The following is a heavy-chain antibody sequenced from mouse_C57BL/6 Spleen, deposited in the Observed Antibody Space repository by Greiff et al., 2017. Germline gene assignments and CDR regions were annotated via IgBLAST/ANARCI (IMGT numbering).Heavy chain of an antibody. CDR2: ISSGGSYT. CDR1: GFTFSSYG. D-gene: IGHD1-1*01. J-gene: IGHJ1*03. Sequence: EVKLVESGGDLVKPGGSLKLSCAASGFTFSSYGMSWVRQTPDKRLEWVATISSGGSYTYYPDSVKGRFTISRDNAKNTLYLQMSMLKSEDTAMYYSARESDYGSSSGYFDVWGTGTTVTVSS. CDR3: ARESDYGSSSGYFDV. V-gene: IGHV5-6*01.